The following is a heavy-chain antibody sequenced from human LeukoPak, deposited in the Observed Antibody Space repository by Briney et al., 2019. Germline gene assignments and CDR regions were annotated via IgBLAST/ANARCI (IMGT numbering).Heavy chain of an antibody. D-gene: IGHD1-26*01. J-gene: IGHJ4*02. V-gene: IGHV4-38-2*02. Sequence: SETLSLTCNVSSYSIRNGYYWGWVRQSPGKGLEWIGSIYYTGITYYNPSLKSRVTISIDTSKNQFSLKLTSVTATDMAVYYCARESALGVERVGGYFDYWGQGALVTVFS. CDR2: IYYTGIT. CDR1: SYSIRNGYY. CDR3: ARESALGVERVGGYFDY.